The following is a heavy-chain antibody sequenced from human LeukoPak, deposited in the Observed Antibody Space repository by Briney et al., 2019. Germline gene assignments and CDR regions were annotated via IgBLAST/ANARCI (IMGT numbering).Heavy chain of an antibody. CDR3: ARSRVTRYGSGSYGY. Sequence: SETLSLTCAVYGGSFSGYYWSWIRQPPGKGLEWIGEINHSGSTNYNPSLKSRVTISVDTSKNQLSLKLSSVTAADTAVYYCARSRVTRYGSGSYGYWGQGTLVTVSS. J-gene: IGHJ4*02. V-gene: IGHV4-34*01. CDR2: INHSGST. CDR1: GGSFSGYY. D-gene: IGHD3-10*01.